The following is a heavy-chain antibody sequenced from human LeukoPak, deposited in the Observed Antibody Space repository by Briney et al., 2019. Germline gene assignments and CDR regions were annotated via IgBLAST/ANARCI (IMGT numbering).Heavy chain of an antibody. D-gene: IGHD1-26*01. CDR2: IYYNGTT. Sequence: SETLSLTCTVSGGSARSGRYYWSWIRQPPGKGLEWIGYIYYNGTTNYNPSLKSRVTISEDTSKNQFSLKLNSVTAADTAVYYCASHIIKCGAFDYWGQGTLVTVSS. CDR3: ASHIIKCGAFDY. J-gene: IGHJ4*02. V-gene: IGHV4-61*01. CDR1: GGSARSGRYY.